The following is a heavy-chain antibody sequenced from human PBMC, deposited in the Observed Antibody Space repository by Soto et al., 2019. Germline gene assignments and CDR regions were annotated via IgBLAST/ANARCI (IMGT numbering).Heavy chain of an antibody. CDR1: SGSISRRSYY. CDR2: IYYSGST. J-gene: IGHJ5*02. Sequence: PSETKSLTCTVASGSISRRSYYWGWIRQPPGKGLEWIGSIYYSGSTYYNPSLKSRVTISVDTSKNQFSLKLTSVTAEDTAVYYCAKEKISTSCCNWFDPWGQGTLVTVSS. V-gene: IGHV4-39*07. CDR3: AKEKISTSCCNWFDP. D-gene: IGHD2-2*01.